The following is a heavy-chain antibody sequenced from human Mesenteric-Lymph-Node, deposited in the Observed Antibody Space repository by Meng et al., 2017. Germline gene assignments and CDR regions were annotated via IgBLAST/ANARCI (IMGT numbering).Heavy chain of an antibody. CDR1: GFTFSSYA. D-gene: IGHD3-22*01. V-gene: IGHV3-30*07. CDR2: ISYDGSNK. CDR3: ARGAIVVSPTTYDAFDI. J-gene: IGHJ3*02. Sequence: GGSLRLSCAASGFTFSSYAMHWVRQAPGKGLEWVAVISYDGSNKYYADSVKGRFTISRDNSKNTLYLQMNSLRAEDTAVYYCARGAIVVSPTTYDAFDIWGQGTMVTVSS.